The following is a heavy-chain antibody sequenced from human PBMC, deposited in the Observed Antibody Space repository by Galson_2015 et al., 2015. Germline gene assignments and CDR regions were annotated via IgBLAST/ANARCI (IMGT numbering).Heavy chain of an antibody. V-gene: IGHV4-61*02. Sequence: TLSLTCTVSGGSINRGGHSWGWIRPPAGEGPERLGRIHARGSTLPNPSLQSRVPISPGMSTNQFFPGLSSVTAADTAVYYCARIRVIMSPYYYYGMDVWGQGTTVSVSS. CDR2: IHARGST. CDR3: ARIRVIMSPYYYYGMDV. CDR1: GGSINRGGHS. J-gene: IGHJ6*02. D-gene: IGHD2-21*01.